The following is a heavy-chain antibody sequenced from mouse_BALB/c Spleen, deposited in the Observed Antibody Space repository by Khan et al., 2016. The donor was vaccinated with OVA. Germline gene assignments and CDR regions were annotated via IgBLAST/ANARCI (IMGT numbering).Heavy chain of an antibody. CDR2: ISSTGST. D-gene: IGHD2-14*01. V-gene: IGHV3-2*02. Sequence: VQLKESGPGLVKPSQSLSLTCTVTGYSITSDYAWNWIRQFPGNKLEWMGYISSTGSTSYNPSLKSRISINRDQSKNQFFLQLKSVTTEDTATYYCARTLYYSYGYALDCWGRGTSVTVSS. CDR3: ARTLYYSYGYALDC. J-gene: IGHJ4*01. CDR1: GYSITSDYA.